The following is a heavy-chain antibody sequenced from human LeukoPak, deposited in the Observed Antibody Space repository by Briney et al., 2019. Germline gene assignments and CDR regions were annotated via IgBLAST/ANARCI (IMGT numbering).Heavy chain of an antibody. J-gene: IGHJ4*02. D-gene: IGHD6-13*01. V-gene: IGHV1-18*01. CDR1: GYTFTSYG. CDR3: ARDRALYSMVY. CDR2: ISAYNGNT. Sequence: ASVKVSCKASGYTFTSYGISWVRQAPGQGLEWMGWISAYNGNTNYAQKLQGRVTMTTGTSTSTAYMELRSLGSDDTAVYYCARDRALYSMVYWGQGTLVTVSS.